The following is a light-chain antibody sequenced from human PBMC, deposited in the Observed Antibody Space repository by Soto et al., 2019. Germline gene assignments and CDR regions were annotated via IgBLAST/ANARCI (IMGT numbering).Light chain of an antibody. CDR2: QVT. V-gene: IGLV2-14*01. CDR3: SSSTDSSNSV. Sequence: QSALTRPASVSGSPGRSITISYTRSSSDRAIYNNVSWYQQQPGKAPKLMIYQVTNRPSGVSNRFSGSRSGNTASLTISGLQDEDEADYYCSSSTDSSNSVFGTGTKLTVX. J-gene: IGLJ1*01. CDR1: SSDRAIYNN.